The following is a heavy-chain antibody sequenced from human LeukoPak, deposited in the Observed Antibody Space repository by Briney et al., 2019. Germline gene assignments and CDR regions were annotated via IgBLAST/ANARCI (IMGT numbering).Heavy chain of an antibody. V-gene: IGHV3-66*02. D-gene: IGHD3-16*01. CDR2: IYSGGST. Sequence: GGSLRLSCAASGFTVSSNYMSWVRQAPGKGLEWVSVIYSGGSTYYADSVQGRFTISRDNSKNTLYLQMNSLRAEDTSVYYCAREREDMISDAFDIWGQGTMVTVSS. CDR1: GFTVSSNY. CDR3: AREREDMISDAFDI. J-gene: IGHJ3*02.